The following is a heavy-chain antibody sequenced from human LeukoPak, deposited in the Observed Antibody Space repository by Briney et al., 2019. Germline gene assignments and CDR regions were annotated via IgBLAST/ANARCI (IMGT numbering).Heavy chain of an antibody. J-gene: IGHJ6*03. Sequence: GGSLRLXCAASGFTFSNYGMNWVRQAPGKGLEWVSSISSSSTYIYYADSVKGRFTISRDNAKNSLCLQMNSLRAEDTAVYYCAKSSGWNYYYYYMDVWGKGTTVIASS. V-gene: IGHV3-21*01. CDR1: GFTFSNYG. CDR2: ISSSSTYI. D-gene: IGHD6-19*01. CDR3: AKSSGWNYYYYYMDV.